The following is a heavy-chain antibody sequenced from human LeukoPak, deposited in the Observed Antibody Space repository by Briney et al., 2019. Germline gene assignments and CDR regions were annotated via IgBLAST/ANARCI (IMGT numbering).Heavy chain of an antibody. D-gene: IGHD6-13*01. Sequence: GRSLGLLCAFSGFIFRLFAMMGVRDAPARGWECGSDLTGIGDSTHYADSAKGRFTFYRDNSKITLYLQMKSLRAEDTAVYYCAKDHHSSSWYETYYYYYMDVWGKGTTVTVSS. CDR1: GFIFRLFA. V-gene: IGHV3-23*01. CDR3: AKDHHSSSWYETYYYYYMDV. CDR2: LTGIGDST. J-gene: IGHJ6*03.